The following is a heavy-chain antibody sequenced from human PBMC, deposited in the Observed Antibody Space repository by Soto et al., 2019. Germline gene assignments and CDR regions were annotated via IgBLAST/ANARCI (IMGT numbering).Heavy chain of an antibody. D-gene: IGHD2-15*01. CDR1: GFTFRSFD. V-gene: IGHV3-13*01. CDR3: ARGQEVGAHFFDS. Sequence: PVGPLRVSCEASGFTFRSFDMPWVRQPTGKGLEWVSTIGTAGDTYYAVSVKGRFTISRDNAKNSLSLQMNSLRAGDTAVYFCARGQEVGAHFFDSWGQGTQVTVSS. CDR2: IGTAGDT. J-gene: IGHJ4*02.